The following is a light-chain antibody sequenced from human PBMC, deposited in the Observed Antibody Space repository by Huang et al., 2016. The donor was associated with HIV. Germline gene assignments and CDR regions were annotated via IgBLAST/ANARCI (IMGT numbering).Light chain of an antibody. Sequence: IGLTQSPGNLSLSPGERATLSCRASQSVTSSYLAWYQQKPGQAPRLLIYSTSSRATGIPDRFSGSGSGTDFSLTISRLEPEDSAMYFCQHYGSSPQVTFGQGTRLEIK. V-gene: IGKV3-20*01. CDR2: STS. CDR1: QSVTSSY. CDR3: QHYGSSPQVT. J-gene: IGKJ5*01.